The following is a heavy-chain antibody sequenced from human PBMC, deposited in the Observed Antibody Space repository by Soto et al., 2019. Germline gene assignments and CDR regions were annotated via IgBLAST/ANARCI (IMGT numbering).Heavy chain of an antibody. CDR3: ATNHDDISGRTPLLFDS. Sequence: QVRLQESGPGLVKPSQTLSLTCTVSGGSIGSGGYYWDWIRQHPGKGPEWIGYIHYSGNTYYNPSRKSRLTISLDTSKNQFSLHLSSVTAADTAVYYCATNHDDISGRTPLLFDSWGQGTLVTVSS. V-gene: IGHV4-31*04. CDR1: GGSIGSGGYY. J-gene: IGHJ4*02. D-gene: IGHD3-22*01. CDR2: IHYSGNT.